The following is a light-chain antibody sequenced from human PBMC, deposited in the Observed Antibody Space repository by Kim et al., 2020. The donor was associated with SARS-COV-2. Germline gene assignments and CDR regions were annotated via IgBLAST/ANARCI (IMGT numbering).Light chain of an antibody. CDR2: GNS. J-gene: IGLJ3*02. CDR3: QSYDSSLSGWGV. CDR1: SSNIGAGYD. V-gene: IGLV1-40*01. Sequence: VTISGTGSSSNIGAGYDVHWYQQLPGTAPKLLIYGNSNRPSGVPDRFSGSKSGTSASLAITGLQAEDEADYYCQSYDSSLSGWGVFGGGTQLTVL.